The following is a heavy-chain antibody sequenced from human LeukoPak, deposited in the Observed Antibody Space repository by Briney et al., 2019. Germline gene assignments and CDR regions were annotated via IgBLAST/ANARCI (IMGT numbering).Heavy chain of an antibody. CDR2: ISGSGGST. V-gene: IGHV3-23*01. CDR3: AKLGQMITFGGVIAEFDY. J-gene: IGHJ4*02. CDR1: GFTFSSYA. D-gene: IGHD3-16*02. Sequence: PGGSLRLSCAASGFTFSSYAMIWVRQAPGKGLEWVSAISGSGGSTYYADSVKGRFTISRDNSKNTLYLQMNSLRAEDTAVYYCAKLGQMITFGGVIAEFDYWGQGTLVTVSS.